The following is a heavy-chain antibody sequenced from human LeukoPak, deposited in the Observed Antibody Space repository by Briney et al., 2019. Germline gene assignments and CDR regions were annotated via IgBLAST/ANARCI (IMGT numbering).Heavy chain of an antibody. D-gene: IGHD6-6*01. V-gene: IGHV1-69*05. CDR2: IIPIFGTA. Sequence: SVKVSCKASGGTFSSYAISWVRQAPGQGLEWMGGIIPIFGTANYAQKLQGRVTMTTDTSTSTAYMELRSLRSDDTAVYYCARDRGAGLSIAARPGYWGQGTLVTVSS. CDR3: ARDRGAGLSIAARPGY. CDR1: GGTFSSYA. J-gene: IGHJ4*02.